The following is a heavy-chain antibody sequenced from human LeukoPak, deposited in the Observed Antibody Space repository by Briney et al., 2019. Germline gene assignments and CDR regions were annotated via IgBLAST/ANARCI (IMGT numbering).Heavy chain of an antibody. D-gene: IGHD6-19*01. Sequence: GGSLRLSCAASGFTFSSYAMSWVRQAPGKGLECISGFSGSGGSTYYADSVKGRFTISRDNSKNTLYLQMNSLRAEDTAVYYCAKAGISSGCLDYWGQGTLVTVSS. CDR3: AKAGISSGCLDY. V-gene: IGHV3-23*01. CDR1: GFTFSSYA. J-gene: IGHJ4*02. CDR2: FSGSGGST.